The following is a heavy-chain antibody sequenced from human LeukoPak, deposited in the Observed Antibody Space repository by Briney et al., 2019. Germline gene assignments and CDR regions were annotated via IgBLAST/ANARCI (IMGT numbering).Heavy chain of an antibody. CDR3: ARGLHDITMIVVVMTSVSYYLDV. D-gene: IGHD3-22*01. Sequence: SKTLSLTCAVSGGSFSGYDWPWIRQSPGKALEWIGDINHSGSTYYNPSFKSRLTISVDTSKNQFSLKLRSVTAADTAVYYCARGLHDITMIVVVMTSVSYYLDVWGKGTTVTVS. V-gene: IGHV4-34*01. CDR1: GGSFSGYD. J-gene: IGHJ6*03. CDR2: INHSGST.